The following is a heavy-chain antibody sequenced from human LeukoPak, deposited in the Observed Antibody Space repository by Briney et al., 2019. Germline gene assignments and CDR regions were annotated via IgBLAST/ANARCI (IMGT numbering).Heavy chain of an antibody. V-gene: IGHV4-34*01. CDR3: ARVAGVVAY. D-gene: IGHD2-15*01. Sequence: PSETLSLTCAVYGGPFRGFYWSWIRQPPGKGLEWIGEINHSGRTNYKPSLKSRVTMSVDTSKNQFSLKLSSVTAADTAVYYCARVAGVVAYWGQGTLVTVSS. CDR1: GGPFRGFY. J-gene: IGHJ4*02. CDR2: INHSGRT.